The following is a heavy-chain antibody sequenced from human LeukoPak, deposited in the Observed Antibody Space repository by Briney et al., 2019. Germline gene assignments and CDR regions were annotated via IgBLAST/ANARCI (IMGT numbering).Heavy chain of an antibody. J-gene: IGHJ4*02. V-gene: IGHV1-3*01. CDR3: ARGTWVNHGYGYYYSY. CDR2: INAGNGNT. Sequence: GASVKVSCKASGYTFSNYAINWVRQAPGQRLEWMGWINAGNGNTKHSPKFQGRVTYTRDTSASTAYMELSSLRSEDTAVYYCARGTWVNHGYGYYYSYWGQGTLVTVSS. D-gene: IGHD3-22*01. CDR1: GYTFSNYA.